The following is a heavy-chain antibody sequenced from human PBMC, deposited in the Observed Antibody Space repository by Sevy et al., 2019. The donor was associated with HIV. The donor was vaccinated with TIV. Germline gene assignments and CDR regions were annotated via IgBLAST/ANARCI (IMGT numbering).Heavy chain of an antibody. Sequence: GGSLRLSCAASGFIFKSYGMHWVRQAPGKGLEWVTFIRNDGSTKYYADSVRGRFTASRDNPKNTLYLQMSSLRPEDTAVYYCVKGPHPAVTTSYALDVWGQGTTVTVSS. V-gene: IGHV3-30*02. CDR2: IRNDGSTK. D-gene: IGHD4-17*01. CDR3: VKGPHPAVTTSYALDV. J-gene: IGHJ6*02. CDR1: GFIFKSYG.